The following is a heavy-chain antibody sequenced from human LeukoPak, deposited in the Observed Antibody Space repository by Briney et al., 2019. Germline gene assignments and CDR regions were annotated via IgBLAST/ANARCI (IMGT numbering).Heavy chain of an antibody. Sequence: PSETLSLTCTVSGGSISSHYWSWIRQPPGKGLEWIGYIYYSGSTNYNPFLKSRVTISVDTSKNQFSLKLSSVTAADTAVYYCARVYGSGSTEIDYWGQGTLVTVSS. V-gene: IGHV4-59*11. J-gene: IGHJ4*02. CDR1: GGSISSHY. D-gene: IGHD3-10*01. CDR2: IYYSGST. CDR3: ARVYGSGSTEIDY.